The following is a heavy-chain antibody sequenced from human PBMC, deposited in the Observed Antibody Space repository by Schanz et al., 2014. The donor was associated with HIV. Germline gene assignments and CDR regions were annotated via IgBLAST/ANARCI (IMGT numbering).Heavy chain of an antibody. V-gene: IGHV1-2*02. Sequence: QVQLVQSGAEVKKPGASVKVSCKASGYTFTAYYIHWVRQAPGQGLEWMGWINPNSGGTNSAQKFQGRVNMSMDTSISTAYMEVRSLRSDDTALYFCARDLVDSSTWYDAFDIWGQGTKVTVSS. CDR3: ARDLVDSSTWYDAFDI. CDR1: GYTFTAYY. D-gene: IGHD6-13*01. CDR2: INPNSGGT. J-gene: IGHJ3*02.